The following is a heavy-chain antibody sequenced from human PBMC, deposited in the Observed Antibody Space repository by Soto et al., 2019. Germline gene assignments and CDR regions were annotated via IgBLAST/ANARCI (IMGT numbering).Heavy chain of an antibody. Sequence: EVQLVESGGGLVQPGGSLRLYCAASGFTFSNSWMHWVRQVPGKGLVWVSRIRGDGNDANYADSVKGRFTISRDNAKNTLDLQMNSLRAEDTAVYYCARDLVLGSGSLGQWGQGTLVTVSS. V-gene: IGHV3-74*01. D-gene: IGHD3-10*01. J-gene: IGHJ4*02. CDR1: GFTFSNSW. CDR3: ARDLVLGSGSLGQ. CDR2: IRGDGNDA.